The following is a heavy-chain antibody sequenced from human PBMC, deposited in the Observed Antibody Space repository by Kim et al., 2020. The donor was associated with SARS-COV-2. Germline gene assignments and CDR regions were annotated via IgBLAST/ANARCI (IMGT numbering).Heavy chain of an antibody. J-gene: IGHJ4*02. CDR2: IYYSGST. V-gene: IGHV4-31*03. D-gene: IGHD2-2*01. CDR1: GGSISSGGYY. CDR3: ARRGCSSTSCYVGGWFDY. Sequence: SETLSLTCTVSGGSISSGGYYWSWIRQHPGKGLEWIGYIYYSGSTYYNPSLKSRVTISVDTSKNQFSLKLSSVTAADTAVYYCARRGCSSTSCYVGGWFDYWGQGTLVTVSS.